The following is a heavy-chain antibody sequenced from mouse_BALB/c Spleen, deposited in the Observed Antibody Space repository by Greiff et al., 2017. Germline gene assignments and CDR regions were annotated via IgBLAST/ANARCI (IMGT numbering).Heavy chain of an antibody. CDR2: INSNGGST. Sequence: DVQLVESGGGLVQPGGSLKLSCAASGFTFSSYGMSWVRQTPDKRLELVATINSNGGSTYYPDSVKGRFTISRDNAKNTLYLQMSSLKSEDTAMYYCARDRGDYPYYYAMDYWGQGTSVTVSS. J-gene: IGHJ4*01. D-gene: IGHD2-4*01. CDR3: ARDRGDYPYYYAMDY. V-gene: IGHV5-6-3*01. CDR1: GFTFSSYG.